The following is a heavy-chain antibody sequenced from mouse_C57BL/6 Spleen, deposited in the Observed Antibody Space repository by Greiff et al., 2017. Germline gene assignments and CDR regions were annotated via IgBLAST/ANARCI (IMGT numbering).Heavy chain of an antibody. V-gene: IGHV1-54*01. CDR2: INPGSGGT. D-gene: IGHD1-1*01. CDR1: GYAFTNYL. Sequence: QVQLKESGAELVRPGTSVKVSCKASGYAFTNYLIEWVKQRPGQGLEWIGVINPGSGGTNYNEKFKGKATLTADKSSSTAYMQLSSLTSEDSAVYFCARRGYYYGSRGNSAMDYWGQGTSVTVSS. J-gene: IGHJ4*01. CDR3: ARRGYYYGSRGNSAMDY.